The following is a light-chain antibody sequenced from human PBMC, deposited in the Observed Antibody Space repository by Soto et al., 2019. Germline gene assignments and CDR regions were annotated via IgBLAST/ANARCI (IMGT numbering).Light chain of an antibody. Sequence: EIVMTPSPATLSVSPGERATLSCRASQSMSSNLAWYQQRPGQAPRLLIYGASTRATGIPARFSGSGSGTDFTLTISSLQSEDFAVYYCQQYNKGPVTFGQGTKVDIK. V-gene: IGKV3-15*01. CDR1: QSMSSN. CDR2: GAS. CDR3: QQYNKGPVT. J-gene: IGKJ1*01.